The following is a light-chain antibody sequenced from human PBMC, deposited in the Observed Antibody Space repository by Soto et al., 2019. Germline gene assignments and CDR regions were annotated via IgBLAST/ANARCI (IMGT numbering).Light chain of an antibody. CDR1: SSNIGADFD. CDR3: QSYDSSLTSYV. V-gene: IGLV1-40*01. CDR2: DNN. Sequence: QSVLTQPPSVSAAPGQRVTISCTGTSSNIGADFDVHWYQQLPGAAPKLLIYDNNRRPSGVPDRFSGSKSGTSASLAIAGLQAEDEADYYCQSYDSSLTSYVFGPGTKVTVL. J-gene: IGLJ1*01.